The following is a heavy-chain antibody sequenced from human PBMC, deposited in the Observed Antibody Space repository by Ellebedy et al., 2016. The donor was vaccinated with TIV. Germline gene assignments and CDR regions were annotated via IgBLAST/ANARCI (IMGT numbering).Heavy chain of an antibody. CDR1: GYRFTGYT. J-gene: IGHJ4*02. Sequence: ASVKVSCXASGYRFTGYTTYWVRQAPGQGLEWMGWIRPNSGDASYAQKFQGRVTMTSDTSINTAYMELNRLRSDDTAVYYCATKHCTGGNCHHPTFDYWGQGTLFTVSS. D-gene: IGHD2-8*02. V-gene: IGHV1-2*02. CDR3: ATKHCTGGNCHHPTFDY. CDR2: IRPNSGDA.